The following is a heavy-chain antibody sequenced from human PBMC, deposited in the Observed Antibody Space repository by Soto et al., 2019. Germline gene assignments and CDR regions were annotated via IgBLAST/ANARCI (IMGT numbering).Heavy chain of an antibody. V-gene: IGHV4-39*07. CDR3: ARLKVDSSGFYYNDY. Sequence: PSETLSLTCTVSGGSITGGSISSTTYYWGWMRQPPGKGLEWIGYVHYSGTTDYNPSLRGRVTISMDTSNNQFSLKLRSVTAADTAVYYCARLKVDSSGFYYNDYWGQGTLVTVSS. CDR1: GGSITGGSISSTTYY. D-gene: IGHD3-22*01. J-gene: IGHJ4*02. CDR2: VHYSGTT.